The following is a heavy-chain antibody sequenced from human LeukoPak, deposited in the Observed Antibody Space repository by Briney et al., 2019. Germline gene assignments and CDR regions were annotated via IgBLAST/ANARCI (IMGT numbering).Heavy chain of an antibody. Sequence: GGSLRLSCKASGFNFGNFGMHWVRQAPGKGLEWVSSISSSSSYIYYADSVKGRFTISGDNAKNSLYLQMNSLRAEDTAVYYCARAADTAMVNLDYWGQGTLVTVSS. D-gene: IGHD5-18*01. CDR2: ISSSSSYI. CDR1: GFNFGNFG. J-gene: IGHJ4*02. CDR3: ARAADTAMVNLDY. V-gene: IGHV3-21*01.